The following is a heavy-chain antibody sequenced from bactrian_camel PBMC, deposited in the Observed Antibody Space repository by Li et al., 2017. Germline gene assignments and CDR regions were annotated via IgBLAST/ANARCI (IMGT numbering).Heavy chain of an antibody. CDR2: IDRFGGT. D-gene: IGHD2*01. J-gene: IGHJ6*01. V-gene: IGHV3S53*01. Sequence: HVQLVESGGGSVQAGGSLRLSCTASKDIYSENTLGWFRQGPGKERERVAQIDRFGGTTYADSVMGRFTISKDNAKNTLYLQMTSLKPEDTALYYCAADLASGAYCFSSDRIAWGQGTQVTVS. CDR1: KDIYSENT. CDR3: AADLASGAYCFSSDRIA.